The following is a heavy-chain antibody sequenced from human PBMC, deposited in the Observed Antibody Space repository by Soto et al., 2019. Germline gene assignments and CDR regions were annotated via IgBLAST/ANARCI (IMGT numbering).Heavy chain of an antibody. CDR2: IYYSGST. V-gene: IGHV4-30-4*01. D-gene: IGHD4-4*01. CDR1: GGSISSGDYY. Sequence: QVQLQESGPGLVKPSQTLSLTCTVSGGSISSGDYYWSWIRQPPGKGLEWIGYIYYSGSTYYNPSLXRXVPXSLDTSQNQFSLKLSSVTAADTAVYYCARGNGWDFSKWFDPWGQGTLVTVSS. CDR3: ARGNGWDFSKWFDP. J-gene: IGHJ5*02.